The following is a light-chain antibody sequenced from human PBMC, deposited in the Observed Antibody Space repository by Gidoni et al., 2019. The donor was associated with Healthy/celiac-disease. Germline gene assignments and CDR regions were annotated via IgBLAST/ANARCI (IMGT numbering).Light chain of an antibody. V-gene: IGKV3-20*01. Sequence: ELALTQSPGTLSLSPGERAPLSCRASQSVSSSYLAWYQQKPGQAPRLLIDGASSRATGIPDRFSGSGSGTDFTLTISRLEPEDFAVYYCQQYGSSSWTFGHGTKVEIK. CDR1: QSVSSSY. CDR3: QQYGSSSWT. CDR2: GAS. J-gene: IGKJ1*01.